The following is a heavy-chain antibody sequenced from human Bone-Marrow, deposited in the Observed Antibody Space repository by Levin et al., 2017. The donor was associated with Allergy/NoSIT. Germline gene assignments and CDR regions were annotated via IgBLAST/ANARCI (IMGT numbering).Heavy chain of an antibody. Sequence: HTGGSLRLSCAASGFTFSSYWMSWVRQAPGKGLEWVANIKQDGSEKYYVDSVKGRFTISRDNAKNSLYLQMNSLRAEDTAVYYCAGGRSPTYIYGSGSYYKNYYYYGMDVWGQGTTVTVSS. CDR2: IKQDGSEK. CDR1: GFTFSSYW. CDR3: AGGRSPTYIYGSGSYYKNYYYYGMDV. J-gene: IGHJ6*02. V-gene: IGHV3-7*01. D-gene: IGHD3-10*01.